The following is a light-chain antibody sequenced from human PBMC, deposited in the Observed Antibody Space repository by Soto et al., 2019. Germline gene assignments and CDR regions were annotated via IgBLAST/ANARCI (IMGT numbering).Light chain of an antibody. CDR3: CSYACSSTSWG. Sequence: QSALTQPASVSGSPGQSITISCTGTSSDAGNYNFVSWYQQHPGKAPKVIIYEDSTRPSGVSNRISGSKSGNTASLTISGLQAEDEADYYCCSYACSSTSWGFGGGTKVTVL. J-gene: IGLJ3*02. CDR1: SSDAGNYNF. V-gene: IGLV2-23*01. CDR2: EDS.